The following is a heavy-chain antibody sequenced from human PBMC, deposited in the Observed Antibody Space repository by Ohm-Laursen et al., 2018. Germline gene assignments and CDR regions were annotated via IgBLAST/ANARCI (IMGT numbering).Heavy chain of an antibody. V-gene: IGHV3-23*01. CDR1: GFTFSSYA. J-gene: IGHJ4*02. Sequence: GSLRLSCAASGFTFSSYAMSWVRQAPGKGLEWVSAISGSGDITYYGNSVKGRFTISRDNSKNTLHLQMNSLRAEDTAVYYCAKNSSGYYLKYWGQGTLVTVSS. CDR2: ISGSGDIT. D-gene: IGHD3-22*01. CDR3: AKNSSGYYLKY.